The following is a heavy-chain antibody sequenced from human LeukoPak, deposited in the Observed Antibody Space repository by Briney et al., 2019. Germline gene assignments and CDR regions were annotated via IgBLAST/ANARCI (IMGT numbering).Heavy chain of an antibody. D-gene: IGHD1-26*01. CDR1: GGSISSGGYS. CDR3: ARVVGASGEVSY. CDR2: IYHSGST. V-gene: IGHV4-30-2*01. Sequence: SETLSLTCTVSGGSISSGGYSWSWIRQPPGKGLEWIGYIYHSGSTYYNPSLKSRVTISVDRSKNQFSLKLSSVTAADTAVYYCARVVGASGEVSYWGQGTLVTVSS. J-gene: IGHJ4*02.